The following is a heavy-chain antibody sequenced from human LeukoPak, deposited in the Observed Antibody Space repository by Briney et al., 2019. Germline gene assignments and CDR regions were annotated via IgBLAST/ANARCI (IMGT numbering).Heavy chain of an antibody. Sequence: SQTLSLTCTVSGGSISSGDYYWSWLRQPPGTGLEWIGYIYYSGSTYYNPSLKSRVTISVDTSKNQFSLKPSSVTAADTAVYYCARESVRRRRGYYYYGMDVWGKGTTVTVSS. D-gene: IGHD4-17*01. CDR1: GGSISSGDYY. CDR2: IYYSGST. J-gene: IGHJ6*04. V-gene: IGHV4-30-4*01. CDR3: ARESVRRRRGYYYYGMDV.